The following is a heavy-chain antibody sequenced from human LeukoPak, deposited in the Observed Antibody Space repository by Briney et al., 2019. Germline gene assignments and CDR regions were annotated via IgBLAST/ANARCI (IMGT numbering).Heavy chain of an antibody. V-gene: IGHV3-23*01. Sequence: GGSLRLSCAASGFTFSSYAMSWVRQAPGKGLEWVSAISGSGGSTYYADSVKGRFTISRDNAKNSLYLQMNSLRAEDTAVYYCARPTYYDFWSGYSSYYYYMDVWGKGTTVTVSS. CDR3: ARPTYYDFWSGYSSYYYYMDV. CDR1: GFTFSSYA. J-gene: IGHJ6*03. CDR2: ISGSGGST. D-gene: IGHD3-3*01.